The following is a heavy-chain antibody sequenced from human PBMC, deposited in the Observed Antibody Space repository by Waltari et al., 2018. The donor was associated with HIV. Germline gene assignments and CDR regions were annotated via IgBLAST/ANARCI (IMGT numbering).Heavy chain of an antibody. V-gene: IGHV7-4-1*02. J-gene: IGHJ5*02. Sequence: QVQLVQSGSELKKPGASVKLSCKASGYIFTENAMNWVRQAPGQGLEWMGWINTKTGNPTYAQGFTGRFVFSLETSVSTAYLQISDLQTEDTAVYYCARTTAYKTGPAWLDPWGQGTLVTVSS. CDR3: ARTTAYKTGPAWLDP. CDR2: INTKTGNP. D-gene: IGHD1-1*01. CDR1: GYIFTENA.